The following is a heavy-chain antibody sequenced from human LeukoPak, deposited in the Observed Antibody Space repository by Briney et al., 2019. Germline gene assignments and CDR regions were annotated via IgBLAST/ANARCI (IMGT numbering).Heavy chain of an antibody. CDR1: GGSISSYY. Sequence: SETLSLTCTVSGGSISSYYWSWIRQPPGKGLEGIGYIHYSGSINYNPSLKSRVTLSVDTPKNHFSLRLSSVTAADTAIYYCARRATSGPPYYLDYWGQGILVTVSS. J-gene: IGHJ4*02. CDR3: ARRATSGPPYYLDY. D-gene: IGHD1-26*01. V-gene: IGHV4-59*08. CDR2: IHYSGSI.